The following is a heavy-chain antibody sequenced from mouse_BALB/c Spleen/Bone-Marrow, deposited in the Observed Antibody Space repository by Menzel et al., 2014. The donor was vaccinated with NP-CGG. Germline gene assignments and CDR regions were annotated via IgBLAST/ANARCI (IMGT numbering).Heavy chain of an antibody. Sequence: VKLMESGAELVKPGASVKLSCMASGFTFTSYWIHWVKQRPGQGPEWIGEINPSNGRTNYNEKFKSKATLTDDKSSSTAYMQLSSLTSEDSAVYYCARDGNYRYAMDYWGQGTSLTVSS. CDR2: INPSNGRT. V-gene: IGHV1S81*02. CDR3: ARDGNYRYAMDY. J-gene: IGHJ4*01. D-gene: IGHD2-1*01. CDR1: GFTFTSYW.